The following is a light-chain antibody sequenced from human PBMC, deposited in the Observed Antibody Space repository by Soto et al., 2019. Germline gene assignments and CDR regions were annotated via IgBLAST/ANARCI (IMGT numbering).Light chain of an antibody. Sequence: QSALTQPASVSGSPGQSITISCTGTSSDVGAYEYVSWYQQHPGKAPKLIIYDVSNRPSGVSNRFSASKSGNTASLTISGLQTEDEADYYCTSYTTTSTLLFGGGTKLTVL. CDR3: TSYTTTSTLL. CDR2: DVS. CDR1: SSDVGAYEY. J-gene: IGLJ2*01. V-gene: IGLV2-14*01.